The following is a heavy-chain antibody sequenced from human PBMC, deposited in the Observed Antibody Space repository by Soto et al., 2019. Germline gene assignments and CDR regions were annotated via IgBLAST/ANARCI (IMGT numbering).Heavy chain of an antibody. D-gene: IGHD3-10*01. Sequence: PGGSLRLSCAASGFTFSSYSMNWVRQAPGKGLEWVSSISSSSSSYIYYADSVKGRFTISRDNAKNSLYLQMNSLRAEDTAVYYCASIKITMVRVYYGMDVWGQGTTVTVSS. CDR2: ISSSSSSYI. CDR3: ASIKITMVRVYYGMDV. V-gene: IGHV3-21*01. J-gene: IGHJ6*02. CDR1: GFTFSSYS.